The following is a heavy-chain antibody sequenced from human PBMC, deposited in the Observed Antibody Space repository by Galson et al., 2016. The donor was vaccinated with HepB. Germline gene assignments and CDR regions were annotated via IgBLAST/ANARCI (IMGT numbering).Heavy chain of an antibody. CDR2: IYVSGGT. V-gene: IGHV4-61*02. CDR3: ARATKYNWDLGYDRYYLLDV. Sequence: TLSLTCTVSGGSISSENYYWSWVRQPAGKGLEWIGRIYVSGGTNYNPSLESRVTLSADTSKNQFSLNLGSVTAADTAVYYCARATKYNWDLGYDRYYLLDVWGKGTTVTVSS. J-gene: IGHJ6*04. D-gene: IGHD1-20*01. CDR1: GGSISSENYY.